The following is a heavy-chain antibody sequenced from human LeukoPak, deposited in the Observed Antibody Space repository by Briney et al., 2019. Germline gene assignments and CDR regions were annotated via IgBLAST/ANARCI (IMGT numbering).Heavy chain of an antibody. J-gene: IGHJ5*02. CDR2: IYYSGST. CDR3: ARDPGYCSSTSCRRANWFDP. CDR1: GGSISSHY. V-gene: IGHV4-59*11. D-gene: IGHD2-2*01. Sequence: SETLSLTCTVSGGSISSHYWSWIRQPPGKGLEWIGYIYYSGSTNYNPSLKSRVTISVDTSKNQFSLKLSSVTAADTAVYYCARDPGYCSSTSCRRANWFDPWGQGTLVTVSS.